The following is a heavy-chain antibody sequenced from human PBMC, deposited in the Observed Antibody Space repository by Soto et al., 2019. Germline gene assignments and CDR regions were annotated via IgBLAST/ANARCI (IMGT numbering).Heavy chain of an antibody. Sequence: QVQLVQSGAEVKKPGSSVKVSCKASGGTFSSYAISWVRQAPGQGLEWMGGIIPIFGTANYAQKFQGSVTLTADESTSTAYMGLSSLRSEETAVYYCAREGYFDWLYWFDPWGQGTLVTVSS. V-gene: IGHV1-69*01. D-gene: IGHD3-9*01. CDR1: GGTFSSYA. CDR3: AREGYFDWLYWFDP. J-gene: IGHJ5*02. CDR2: IIPIFGTA.